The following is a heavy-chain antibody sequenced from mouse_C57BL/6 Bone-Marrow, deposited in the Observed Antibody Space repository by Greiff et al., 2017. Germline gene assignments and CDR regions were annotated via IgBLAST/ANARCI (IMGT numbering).Heavy chain of an antibody. V-gene: IGHV1-15*01. CDR3: TRYHYGDPGAWFAY. J-gene: IGHJ3*01. Sequence: QVQLQQSGAELVRPGASVTLSCKASGYTFTDYEMHWVKQTPVHGLEWIGAIDPETGGTAYNQKFKGKAILTADKSSSTAYMELRSLTSEDSAVYYCTRYHYGDPGAWFAYWGQGTLVTVSA. D-gene: IGHD2-13*01. CDR1: GYTFTDYE. CDR2: IDPETGGT.